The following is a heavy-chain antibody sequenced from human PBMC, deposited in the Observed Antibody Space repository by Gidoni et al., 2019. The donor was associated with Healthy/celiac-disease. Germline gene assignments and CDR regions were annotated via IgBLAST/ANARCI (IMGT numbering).Heavy chain of an antibody. V-gene: IGHV5-51*01. CDR3: ARMVNGKIAADRYWFDP. Sequence: EVQLVQSGAEVQKPGESLKISCKGSGYSFTSYWIGWVRQMPGKGLEWMGIIYPGDSDTRYSPSFQGQVTISADKSISTAYLQWSSLKASDTAMYYCARMVNGKIAADRYWFDPWGQGTLVTVSS. D-gene: IGHD6-13*01. CDR2: IYPGDSDT. J-gene: IGHJ5*02. CDR1: GYSFTSYW.